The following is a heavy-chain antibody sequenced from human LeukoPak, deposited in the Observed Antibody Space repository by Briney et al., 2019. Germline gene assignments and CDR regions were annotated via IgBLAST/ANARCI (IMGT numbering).Heavy chain of an antibody. Sequence: ASVKVSCKASGYTSTSYDINWVRQATGQGLEWMGWMNPNSGNTGYAQKFQGRVTMTRNTSISTAYMELSSLRSEDTAVYYCARRYYDFWSGYYPLDYWGQGTLVTVSS. CDR3: ARRYYDFWSGYYPLDY. J-gene: IGHJ4*02. D-gene: IGHD3-3*01. CDR1: GYTSTSYD. CDR2: MNPNSGNT. V-gene: IGHV1-8*01.